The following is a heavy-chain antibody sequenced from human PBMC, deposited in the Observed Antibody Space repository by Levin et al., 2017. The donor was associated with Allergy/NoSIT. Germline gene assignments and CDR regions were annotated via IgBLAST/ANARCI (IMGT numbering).Heavy chain of an antibody. J-gene: IGHJ4*02. CDR2: IYPGDSDT. Sequence: VASVKVSCKGSGYSFTSYWIGWVRQMPGKGLEWMGIIYPGDSDTRYSPSFQGQVTISADKSISTAYLQWSSLKASDTAMYYCARHLSGWNTMNFDYWGQGTLVTVSS. CDR1: GYSFTSYW. CDR3: ARHLSGWNTMNFDY. V-gene: IGHV5-51*01. D-gene: IGHD6-19*01.